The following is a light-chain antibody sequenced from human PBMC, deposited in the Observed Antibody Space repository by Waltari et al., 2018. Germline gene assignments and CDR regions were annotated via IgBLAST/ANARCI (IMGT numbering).Light chain of an antibody. V-gene: IGLV4-69*01. J-gene: IGLJ3*02. Sequence: QLAVTQSPSASASLGAPVKLTRTLSSEHTAYAIAWHQHQPAKGPRFLMKIDGGGGHTKGDGVPYRVSGFSSGAARYLTIPSLQYEDEASYYCQTWDPVTMVFGGGTKLTV. CDR3: QTWDPVTMV. CDR2: IDGGGGH. CDR1: SEHTAYA.